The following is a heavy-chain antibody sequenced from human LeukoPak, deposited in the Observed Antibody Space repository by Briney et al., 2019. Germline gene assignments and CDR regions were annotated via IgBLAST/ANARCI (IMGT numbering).Heavy chain of an antibody. J-gene: IGHJ3*02. CDR2: ISYDGSNK. Sequence: GGSLRLSCAASGFTFSSCGIHWVRQAPGKGLEWVAVISYDGSNKYYADSVKGRFTISRDNSKNTLYLQMNSLRAEDTAVYYCAKGASGSYADAFDIWGQGTMVTVSS. D-gene: IGHD1-26*01. V-gene: IGHV3-30*18. CDR1: GFTFSSCG. CDR3: AKGASGSYADAFDI.